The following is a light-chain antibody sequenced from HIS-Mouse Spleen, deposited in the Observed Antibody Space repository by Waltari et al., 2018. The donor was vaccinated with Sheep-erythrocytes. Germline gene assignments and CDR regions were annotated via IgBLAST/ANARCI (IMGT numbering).Light chain of an antibody. CDR2: DVS. Sequence: QSALTQPASVSGSPGQSITIPCTGTSSDVGAYNYFSWYQQHPNKAPKLMIYDVSNRPSGVSNRFSGSKSGNTASLTISGLQAEDEADYYCSSYTSSSTWVFGGGTKLTVL. CDR1: SSDVGAYNY. J-gene: IGLJ3*02. V-gene: IGLV2-14*03. CDR3: SSYTSSSTWV.